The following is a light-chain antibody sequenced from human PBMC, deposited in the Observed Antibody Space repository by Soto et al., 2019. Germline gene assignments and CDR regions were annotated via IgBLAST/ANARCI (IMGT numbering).Light chain of an antibody. CDR1: QSVSSSY. V-gene: IGKV3-20*01. Sequence: EIVLTQSPGTLSLSPGERATLSCRASQSVSSSYLAWYQQKPGQAPRLLIYGASSRATGIPDRFSGSGSGTDFTLTISRLEPEDVAVYYCQQYGSSRWKFGQGTKVEIK. CDR3: QQYGSSRWK. J-gene: IGKJ1*01. CDR2: GAS.